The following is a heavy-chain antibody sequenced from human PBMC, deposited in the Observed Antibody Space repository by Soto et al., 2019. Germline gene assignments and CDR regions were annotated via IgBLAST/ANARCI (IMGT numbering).Heavy chain of an antibody. J-gene: IGHJ4*02. Sequence: GGSLRLSCAASGFPFSSYGMHWVRQAPGKGLDWVAVIWYDGSNKDYADSAKGRFTISRDNSKNTLFLQMNNLRVDDTAVYYCASSINWGQGTLVTVSS. CDR1: GFPFSSYG. V-gene: IGHV3-33*02. CDR3: ASSIN. CDR2: IWYDGSNK.